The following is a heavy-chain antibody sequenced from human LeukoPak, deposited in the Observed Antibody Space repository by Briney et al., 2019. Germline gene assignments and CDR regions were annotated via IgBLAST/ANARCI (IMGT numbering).Heavy chain of an antibody. V-gene: IGHV3-74*01. CDR2: INGDESST. D-gene: IGHD5-12*01. J-gene: IGHJ4*02. CDR3: AKEGSKDIVATISLDY. Sequence: GGSLRLSCAASAFTFNTYWMHWVRQVPGRGLEWVSRINGDESSTNYADSVKGRFTISRDNAKNTLYLQMNSLRAEDTAVYYCAKEGSKDIVATISLDYWGQGTLVTVSS. CDR1: AFTFNTYW.